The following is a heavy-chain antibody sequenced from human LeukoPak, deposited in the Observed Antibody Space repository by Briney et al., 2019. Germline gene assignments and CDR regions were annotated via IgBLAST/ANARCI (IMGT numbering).Heavy chain of an antibody. V-gene: IGHV1-69*04. CDR2: IIPILGIA. CDR1: GGTFSSYA. Sequence: SVKVSCKASGGTFSSYAISWVRQAPGQGLEWMGRIIPILGIANYAQKFQGRVTITAEKSTSTAYMELSSLRSEDTAVFYCPTHSSGWSPPHDAFDIGGQGTMVTVS. J-gene: IGHJ3*02. CDR3: PTHSSGWSPPHDAFDI. D-gene: IGHD6-19*01.